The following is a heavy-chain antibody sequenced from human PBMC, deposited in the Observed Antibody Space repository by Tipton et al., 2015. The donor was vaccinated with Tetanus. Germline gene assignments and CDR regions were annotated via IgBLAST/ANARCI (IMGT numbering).Heavy chain of an antibody. V-gene: IGHV4-30-2*06. J-gene: IGHJ5*01. CDR3: ASSHGSGGLLWFDS. Sequence: TLSLTCTVSGGSINNGAYTWSWIRQSPGKGLEWIGYIFHTGGTYYNPSLKSRITISVDGPKNQFSLNLKSVTAADTAVYYCASSHGSGGLLWFDSWGQGTLVTISS. D-gene: IGHD3-10*01. CDR2: IFHTGGT. CDR1: GGSINNGAYT.